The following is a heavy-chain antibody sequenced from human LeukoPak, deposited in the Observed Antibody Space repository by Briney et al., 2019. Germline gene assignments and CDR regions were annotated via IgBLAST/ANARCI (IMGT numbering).Heavy chain of an antibody. D-gene: IGHD3-10*01. CDR2: ISGSGGST. CDR3: ARDHYGSGSYYKIGPGDY. CDR1: EFTFSSYS. J-gene: IGHJ4*02. V-gene: IGHV3-23*01. Sequence: GGSLRLSCVASEFTFSSYSMSWVRQAPGKGLEWVSIISGSGGSTYYADSVKGRFTISRDNSKNSLYLQMNSLRDEDTAVYYCARDHYGSGSYYKIGPGDYWGQGTLVTVSS.